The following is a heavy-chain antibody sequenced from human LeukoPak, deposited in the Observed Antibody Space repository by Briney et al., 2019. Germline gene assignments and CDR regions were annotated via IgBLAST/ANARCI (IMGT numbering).Heavy chain of an antibody. Sequence: GASVKVSCKASGYTFTSYDINWVRQATGQGLEWMGWMNPNSGNTGYAQKFQGRVTITRNTSISTAYMELSSLRSEDTAVYYCWGSRLSGWYDDYFDYWGQGTLVTVSS. J-gene: IGHJ4*02. CDR1: GYTFTSYD. V-gene: IGHV1-8*03. D-gene: IGHD6-19*01. CDR3: WGSRLSGWYDDYFDY. CDR2: MNPNSGNT.